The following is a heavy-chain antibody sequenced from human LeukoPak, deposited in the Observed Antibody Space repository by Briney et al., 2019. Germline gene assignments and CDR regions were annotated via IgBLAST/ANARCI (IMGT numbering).Heavy chain of an antibody. CDR1: GGSISSSSHY. CDR2: IHNGGST. V-gene: IGHV4-39*01. D-gene: IGHD1/OR15-1a*01. J-gene: IGHJ6*02. Sequence: PSETLSLTCTVSGGSISSSSHYWGWIRQPPGNGLEWIGNIHNGGSTYYNPSLESRVTMSVDTSKNQVSLRLTSVTAADTAVYYCARSDCLPSTCNNFYGMDVWGQGTTVTVSS. CDR3: ARSDCLPSTCNNFYGMDV.